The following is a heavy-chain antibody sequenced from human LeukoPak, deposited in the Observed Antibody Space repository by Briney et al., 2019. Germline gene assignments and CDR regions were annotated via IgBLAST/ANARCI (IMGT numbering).Heavy chain of an antibody. V-gene: IGHV4-4*09. J-gene: IGHJ4*02. CDR1: GGSISSYY. D-gene: IGHD2-2*01. CDR3: ARQSEYCSSTSCYTGLLDY. Sequence: SETLSLTCTVSGGSISSYYWSWIRQPPGKGLEWIGYIYTSGSTNYNPSLKSRVTISVDTSENQFSLKLSSVTAADTAVYYCARQSEYCSSTSCYTGLLDYWGQGTLVTVSS. CDR2: IYTSGST.